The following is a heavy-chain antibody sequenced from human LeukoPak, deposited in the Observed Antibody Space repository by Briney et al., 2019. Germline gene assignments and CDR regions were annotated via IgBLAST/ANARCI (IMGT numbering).Heavy chain of an antibody. J-gene: IGHJ5*02. Sequence: PSETLSLTCTVSGGSISSGSYYWSWIRQPAGKGLEWIGRIYTSGSTNYNPSLKSRVTISVDTSKNQFSLKLSSVTAADTAVYYCARRFGPWGQGTLVTVSS. CDR3: ARRFGP. CDR1: GGSISSGSYY. CDR2: IYTSGST. V-gene: IGHV4-61*02.